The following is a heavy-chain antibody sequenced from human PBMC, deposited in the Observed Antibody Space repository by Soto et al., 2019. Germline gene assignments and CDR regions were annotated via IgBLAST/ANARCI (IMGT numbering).Heavy chain of an antibody. CDR2: INTYNGNT. V-gene: IGHV1-18*01. CDR3: AMVDVYVTPSPQDV. Sequence: QVQLVQFGAEVKNPGASVKVSCKASGYTFTRYGIGWARQTSGQGLEWMGWINTYNGNTNYAQNVQGRVTLTTDTSTSTAYMELRSLRSNDTAIYYCAMVDVYVTPSPQDVWGQGTTVIVSS. CDR1: GYTFTRYG. J-gene: IGHJ6*02. D-gene: IGHD3-16*01.